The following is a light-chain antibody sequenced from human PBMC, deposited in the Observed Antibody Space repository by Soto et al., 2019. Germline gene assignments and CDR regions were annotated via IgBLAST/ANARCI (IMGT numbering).Light chain of an antibody. Sequence: DIGMTQSPDSLAVSLGERATINCKSSQSVLYNSNNKNYIAWYQQKPGQPPKLLIYWASTRQSGVPDRFSGSGSGTDFTLTISSLQAAGVAVYYCQQYYSIPYTFGQGTKLEI. V-gene: IGKV4-1*01. CDR3: QQYYSIPYT. CDR2: WAS. CDR1: QSVLYNSNNKNY. J-gene: IGKJ2*01.